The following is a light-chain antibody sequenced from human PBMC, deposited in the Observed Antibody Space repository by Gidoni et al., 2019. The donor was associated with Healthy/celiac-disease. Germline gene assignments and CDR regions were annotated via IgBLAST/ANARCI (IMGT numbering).Light chain of an antibody. CDR3: QQSYSTPLT. CDR2: AAS. J-gene: IGKJ4*01. Sequence: QMTHSPSSLSASVGDRVTITCRASQSISSYLNWYQHKPGKAPKLLIYAASSLPSRVPSRFSGSGSGTDFTLTISSLQPEDFATYYCQQSYSTPLTFGGGTKVEIK. V-gene: IGKV1-39*01. CDR1: QSISSY.